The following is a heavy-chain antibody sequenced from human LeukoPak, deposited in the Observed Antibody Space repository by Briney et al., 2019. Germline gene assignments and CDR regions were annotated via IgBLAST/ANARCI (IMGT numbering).Heavy chain of an antibody. Sequence: GESLKISCRASGTGFRNYWIGWVRQMPGKGLEWMGVTQPSDYNTLYNPSFQGQITISADRSINTASLQWSSLQASETAIYYCARRHYNDTEFDHWGQGTLVTVSS. J-gene: IGHJ5*02. CDR3: ARRHYNDTEFDH. V-gene: IGHV5-51*01. CDR2: TQPSDYNT. CDR1: GTGFRNYW. D-gene: IGHD3-10*01.